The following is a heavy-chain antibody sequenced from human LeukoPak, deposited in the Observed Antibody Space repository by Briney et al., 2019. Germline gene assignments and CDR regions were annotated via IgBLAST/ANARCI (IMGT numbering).Heavy chain of an antibody. J-gene: IGHJ4*02. V-gene: IGHV4-59*01. CDR1: GGSISSYY. D-gene: IGHD3-10*01. CDR2: IYYSGST. Sequence: KPSETLSLTCTVSGGSISSYYWSWIRQPPGKGLEWIGYIYYSGSTNYNPSLKSRVTISVDTSKNQFSLKLSSVTAADTAVYFCARASFASGSYYFDLWGPGTLITVSS. CDR3: ARASFASGSYYFDL.